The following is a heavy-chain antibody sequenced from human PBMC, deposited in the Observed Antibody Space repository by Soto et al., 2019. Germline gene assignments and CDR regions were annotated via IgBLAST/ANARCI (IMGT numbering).Heavy chain of an antibody. J-gene: IGHJ3*02. Sequence: SETLSLTCTVSGCSISSYYWSWIRQPPGKGLEWIGYIYYSGSTNYNPSLKSRVTISVDTSKNQFSLKLSSVTAADTAVYYCARHSRTYDILTGYYMMGHGADAFDIWGQGTMVTVSS. V-gene: IGHV4-59*08. CDR1: GCSISSYY. D-gene: IGHD3-9*01. CDR2: IYYSGST. CDR3: ARHSRTYDILTGYYMMGHGADAFDI.